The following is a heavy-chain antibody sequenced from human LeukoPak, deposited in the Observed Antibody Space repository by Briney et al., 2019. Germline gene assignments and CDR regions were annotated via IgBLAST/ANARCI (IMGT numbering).Heavy chain of an antibody. CDR2: IKQDGSEK. D-gene: IGHD3-3*01. V-gene: IGHV3-7*01. CDR3: ARAKLGFWSGYYTPRFDY. J-gene: IGHJ4*02. CDR1: GFTFSSYW. Sequence: GGSLRLSCAASGFTFSSYWMSWVRQAPGKGLEWVANIKQDGSEKYYVDSVKGRFTISRDNAKNSLYLQMNSLRAEDTAVYYCARAKLGFWSGYYTPRFDYWGQGTLVTVSS.